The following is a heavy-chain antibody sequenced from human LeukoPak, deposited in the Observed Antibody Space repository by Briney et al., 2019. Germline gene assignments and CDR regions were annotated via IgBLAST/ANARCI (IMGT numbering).Heavy chain of an antibody. Sequence: GGSLRLSCAASGFTVSSNYMSWVRQAPGKGLEWVSVIYSGGSTYYADSVKGRFTISRDNSKNTLYLQMNSLRAENTAVYYCARELVAGSLDYWGQGPLSPSPQ. CDR1: GFTVSSNY. CDR3: ARELVAGSLDY. V-gene: IGHV3-53*01. CDR2: IYSGGST. D-gene: IGHD6-19*01. J-gene: IGHJ4*02.